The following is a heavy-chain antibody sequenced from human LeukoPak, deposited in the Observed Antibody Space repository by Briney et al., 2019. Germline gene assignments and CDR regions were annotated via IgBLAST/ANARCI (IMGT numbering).Heavy chain of an antibody. Sequence: GGSLRLSCAVSGITLSNYGMSWVRQAPGKGLEWVAGMSDSGGRTNYADSVKGRFTISRDNPKNTLYLQMNSLRAEDTAVYFCAKRGVVIRVILVGFHKEAYYFDSWGRGALVTVSS. CDR2: MSDSGGRT. D-gene: IGHD3-22*01. V-gene: IGHV3-23*01. CDR1: GITLSNYG. CDR3: AKRGVVIRVILVGFHKEAYYFDS. J-gene: IGHJ4*02.